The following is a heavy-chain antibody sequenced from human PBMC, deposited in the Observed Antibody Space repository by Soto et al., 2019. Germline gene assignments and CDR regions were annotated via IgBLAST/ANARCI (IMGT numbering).Heavy chain of an antibody. CDR1: GFTFSAFE. CDR2: IYNSGSTM. Sequence: PGGSLRLSCAASGFTFSAFEMNWVRQAPGKGLEWLSYIYNSGSTMTYADSVKGRFAISRDNAKNSLYLQRYSLRAEDTAVYYCARESGGNGLDVWGQGTTVTVSS. V-gene: IGHV3-48*03. CDR3: ARESGGNGLDV. J-gene: IGHJ6*02.